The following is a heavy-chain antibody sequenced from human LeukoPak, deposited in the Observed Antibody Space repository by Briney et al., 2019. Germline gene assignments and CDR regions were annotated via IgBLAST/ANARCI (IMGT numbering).Heavy chain of an antibody. CDR1: GGSFSGYY. D-gene: IGHD3-10*01. Sequence: PSETLSLTCAVYGGSFSGYYWSWIRQPPGKGLEWIGEINHSGSTNYNPSLKSRVTISVDTSKNQFSLKLSSVTAADTAVYYCAAAPSGAFDIWGQGTMVTVSS. CDR3: AAAPSGAFDI. J-gene: IGHJ3*02. CDR2: INHSGST. V-gene: IGHV4-34*01.